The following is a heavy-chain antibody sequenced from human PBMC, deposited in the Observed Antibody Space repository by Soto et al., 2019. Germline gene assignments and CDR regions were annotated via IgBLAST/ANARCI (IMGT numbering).Heavy chain of an antibody. CDR1: GGTLRSYA. V-gene: IGHV1-69*13. J-gene: IGHJ6*02. CDR3: AREVVVVVAADYYYYYGMDV. CDR2: IIPIFGTA. D-gene: IGHD2-15*01. Sequence: SVKVSCKASGGTLRSYAISWVRQAPGQGLEWMGGIIPIFGTANYAQKFQGRVTITADESTSTAYMELSSLRSEDTAVYYCAREVVVVVAADYYYYYGMDVWGQGTTVTVSS.